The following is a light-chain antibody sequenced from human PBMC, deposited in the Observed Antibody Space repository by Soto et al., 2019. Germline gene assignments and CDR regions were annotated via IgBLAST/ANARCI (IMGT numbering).Light chain of an antibody. CDR3: QTWGSGIVV. Sequence: QLVLTQSPSDSASLGAWVKLTCTLSSGHSNYAIAWHQQQSEKGPRYLMKLNSDGSHSKGDGIPDRFSGSSSGAERYLTISSLQSEDEADYYCQTWGSGIVVFGGGTKLTVL. CDR2: LNSDGSH. CDR1: SGHSNYA. V-gene: IGLV4-69*01. J-gene: IGLJ2*01.